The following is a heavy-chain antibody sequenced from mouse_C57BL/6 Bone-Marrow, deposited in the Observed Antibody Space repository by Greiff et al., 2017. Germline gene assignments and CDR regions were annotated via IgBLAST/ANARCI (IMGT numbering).Heavy chain of an antibody. V-gene: IGHV5-4*01. CDR3: ERDRVFAPDY. D-gene: IGHD3-3*01. Sequence: EVQGVESGGGLVKPGGSLKLSCAASGFTFSSSAMSWVRQTPEKRLEWVATISDGGSYTYYQDNVKGRYTISRDNAQNNLYLQMSHLKSEDTALYYCERDRVFAPDYWGQGTTLTVSS. J-gene: IGHJ2*01. CDR1: GFTFSSSA. CDR2: ISDGGSYT.